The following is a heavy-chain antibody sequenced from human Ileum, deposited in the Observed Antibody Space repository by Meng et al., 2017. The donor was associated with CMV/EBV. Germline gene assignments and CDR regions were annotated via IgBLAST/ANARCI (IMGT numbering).Heavy chain of an antibody. V-gene: IGHV3-73*01. Sequence: GESLKISCAASGFTFSGSAMHWVRQASGKGLEWVGHIRSKPYNYATAYAASVKGRFTISRGDSKNTAYLQMNSLKTEDTAVYYCTRLDNNYWFDPWGQGTLVTVSS. CDR2: IRSKPYNYAT. CDR1: GFTFSGSA. CDR3: TRLDNNYWFDP. J-gene: IGHJ5*02. D-gene: IGHD4-11*01.